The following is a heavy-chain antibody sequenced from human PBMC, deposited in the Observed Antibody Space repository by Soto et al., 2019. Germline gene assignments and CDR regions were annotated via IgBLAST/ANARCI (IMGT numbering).Heavy chain of an antibody. V-gene: IGHV4-34*01. Sequence: PSETLSLTCAVYGVSFSCYYWSWIRQHPGKGLEWIGEINHSGSTNYNPSLKSRVTISVDTSKNQFSLKLSSVTAADTAVYYCANRGHCSGGSCYSGSRHYYYYYMDVWGKGTTVTVSS. J-gene: IGHJ6*03. CDR1: GVSFSCYY. CDR2: INHSGST. D-gene: IGHD2-15*01. CDR3: ANRGHCSGGSCYSGSRHYYYYYMDV.